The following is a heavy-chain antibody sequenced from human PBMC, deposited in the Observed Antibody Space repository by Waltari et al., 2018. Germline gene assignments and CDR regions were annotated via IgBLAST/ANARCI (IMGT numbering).Heavy chain of an antibody. Sequence: EVQLVESGGGLIQPGGSLRLSCAASGFTVSNSYMSWVRQAPGKGLEWVSVINSGGDTHYADSVKGRFTISRDNSKNTIYLQLNTLRAEDTALYYCARDVAGYYYFDLWGRGTLVTV. CDR2: INSGGDT. CDR1: GFTVSNSY. CDR3: ARDVAGYYYFDL. J-gene: IGHJ2*01. V-gene: IGHV3-53*01.